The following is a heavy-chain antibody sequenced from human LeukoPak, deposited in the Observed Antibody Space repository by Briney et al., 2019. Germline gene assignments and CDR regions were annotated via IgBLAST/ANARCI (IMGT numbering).Heavy chain of an antibody. CDR3: GRREGFFDY. J-gene: IGHJ4*02. CDR2: IHYTGTT. Sequence: SDPVSLTYTLSGGPVCGFHWSRIRQPPGKGLEWIGYIHYTGTTNHNPSLNSRVTISADTSKSQFSLKLSSVTAADTAVYYCGRREGFFDYWGQGTLVTVSS. CDR1: GGPVCGFH. V-gene: IGHV4-59*08.